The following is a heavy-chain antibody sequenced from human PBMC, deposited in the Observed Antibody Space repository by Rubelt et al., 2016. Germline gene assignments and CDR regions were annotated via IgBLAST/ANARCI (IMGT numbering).Heavy chain of an antibody. CDR2: IYYSGST. Sequence: QLQLQESGPGLVKPSETLSLTCTVSGGSISSSSYYWGWIRQPPGKGLEWIGSIYYSGSTYYNPSLKSLVTMSVDTSKNQFSRRLGSVAAADTAVYYCARVGVTTVVTYWYFDLWGRGTLVTVSS. CDR1: GGSISSSSYY. J-gene: IGHJ2*01. CDR3: ARVGVTTVVTYWYFDL. D-gene: IGHD4-23*01. V-gene: IGHV4-39*01.